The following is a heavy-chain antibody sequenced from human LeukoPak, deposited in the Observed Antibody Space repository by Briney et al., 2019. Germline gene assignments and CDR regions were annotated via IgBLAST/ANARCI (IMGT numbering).Heavy chain of an antibody. J-gene: IGHJ4*02. CDR1: GGSISSGDYY. Sequence: SQTLSLTCTVSGGSISSGDYYWSWIRQPPGKGLEWIGYIYYSGSTYYNPSLKSRVTISVDTSKNQFSLKLSSVTAADTAVYYCARYTYYYDSSGYYLFHAFDYWGQGTLVTVSS. CDR2: IYYSGST. V-gene: IGHV4-30-4*01. D-gene: IGHD3-22*01. CDR3: ARYTYYYDSSGYYLFHAFDY.